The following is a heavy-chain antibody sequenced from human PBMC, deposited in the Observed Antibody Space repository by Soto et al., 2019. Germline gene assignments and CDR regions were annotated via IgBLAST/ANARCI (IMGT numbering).Heavy chain of an antibody. CDR1: GYTFTSYA. Sequence: ASVKVSCKASGYTFTSYAMHWVHQAPGQRLEWMGWINAGNGNTKYSQKFQGRVTITRDTSASTAYMELSSLRSEDTAVYYCARWAQYCSSTSCYRSNWFDPWGQGTLVTVSS. CDR2: INAGNGNT. V-gene: IGHV1-3*01. D-gene: IGHD2-2*02. J-gene: IGHJ5*02. CDR3: ARWAQYCSSTSCYRSNWFDP.